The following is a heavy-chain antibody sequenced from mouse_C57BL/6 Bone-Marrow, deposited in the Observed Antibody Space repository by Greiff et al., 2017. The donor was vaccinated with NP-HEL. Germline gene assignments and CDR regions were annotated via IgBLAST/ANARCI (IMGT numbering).Heavy chain of an antibody. D-gene: IGHD2-2*01. J-gene: IGHJ3*01. CDR3: ARGNLGWLPLFAY. CDR2: IDPSDSYT. CDR1: GYTFTSYW. V-gene: IGHV1-69*01. Sequence: QVQLQQPGAELVMPGASVKLSCKASGYTFTSYWMHWVKQRPGQGLEWIGEIDPSDSYTNSNQKFKGKSTLTVDKSSSTAYMQLSSLTSEDSAVYYCARGNLGWLPLFAYWGQGTLVTVSA.